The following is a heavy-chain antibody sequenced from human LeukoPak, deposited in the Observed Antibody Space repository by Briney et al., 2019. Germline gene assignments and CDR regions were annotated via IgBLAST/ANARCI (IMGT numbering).Heavy chain of an antibody. CDR2: MNPNSGNT. CDR3: VRKFDSSSWYGYYYYMDV. D-gene: IGHD6-13*01. V-gene: IGHV1-8*01. J-gene: IGHJ6*03. Sequence: GASVKVSCKASGYTFTSYDINWVRQATGQGLEWMGWMNPNSGNTGYAQKFQGRVTMTRNTSISTAYMELSSLRSEDTAVYYCVRKFDSSSWYGYYYYMDVWGKGTTVTVSS. CDR1: GYTFTSYD.